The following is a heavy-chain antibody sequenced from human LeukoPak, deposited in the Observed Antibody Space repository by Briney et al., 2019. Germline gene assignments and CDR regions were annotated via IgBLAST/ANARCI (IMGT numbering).Heavy chain of an antibody. Sequence: SVKVSCKASGGTFSSYAISWVRQAPGQGLEWMGWINPNSGGTNYAQKFQGRVTITADKSTSTAYMELSSLRSEDTAVYYCASPGGVISQYYFDYWGQGTLVTVSS. CDR2: INPNSGGT. V-gene: IGHV1-69*04. J-gene: IGHJ4*02. CDR1: GGTFSSYA. CDR3: ASPGGVISQYYFDY. D-gene: IGHD3-10*01.